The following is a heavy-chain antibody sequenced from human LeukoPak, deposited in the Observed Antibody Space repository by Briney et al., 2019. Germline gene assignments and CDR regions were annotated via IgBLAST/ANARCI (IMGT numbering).Heavy chain of an antibody. V-gene: IGHV3-66*02. CDR2: IYSGGST. J-gene: IGHJ4*02. CDR1: GFTVSSNY. CDR3: ARDGGYYDGSGYYI. D-gene: IGHD3-22*01. Sequence: PGGSLRLSCAASGFTVSSNYMSWVRQAPGKGLEWVSVIYSGGSTYYADSVKGRFTISRDNSKNTLYLQMNSLRAEDTAVYYCARDGGYYDGSGYYIWGQGTLVTVSS.